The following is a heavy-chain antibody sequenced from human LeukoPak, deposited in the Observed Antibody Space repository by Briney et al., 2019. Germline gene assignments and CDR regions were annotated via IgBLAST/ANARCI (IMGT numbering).Heavy chain of an antibody. CDR3: ARFSFRGESVVAYPDY. J-gene: IGHJ4*02. CDR2: IYYGGST. V-gene: IGHV4-31*03. CDR1: GGSISSGGYY. D-gene: IGHD2-21*01. Sequence: PSETLSLTCTVSGGSISSGGYYWSWIRQHPGKGLEWIGYIYYGGSTYYNPSLKSRVTISVDTSKNQFSLKLSSVTAADTAVYYCARFSFRGESVVAYPDYWGQGTLVTVSS.